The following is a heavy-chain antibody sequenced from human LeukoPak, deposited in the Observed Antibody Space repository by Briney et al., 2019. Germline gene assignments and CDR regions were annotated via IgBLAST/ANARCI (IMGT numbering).Heavy chain of an antibody. J-gene: IGHJ4*02. V-gene: IGHV1-46*01. CDR1: GYTFTSYG. CDR2: INPSGGST. CDR3: ARVGGPYYFDY. Sequence: WASVKVSCTASGYTFTSYGISWVRQAPGQGLEWMGIINPSGGSTSYAQKFQGRVTMTRDTSTSTVYMELSSLRSEDTAVYYCARVGGPYYFDYWGQGTLVTVSS.